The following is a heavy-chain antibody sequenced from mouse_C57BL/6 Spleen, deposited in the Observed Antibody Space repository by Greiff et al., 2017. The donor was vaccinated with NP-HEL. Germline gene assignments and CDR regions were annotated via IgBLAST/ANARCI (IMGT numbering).Heavy chain of an antibody. Sequence: EVKLMESGGGLVQPGGSMKLSCVASGFTFSNYWMNWVRQSPEKGLEWVAQIRLKSDNYATHYAESVKGRFTISRDDSKSSVYLQMNNLRAEDTGIYYCTGRLPWFAYWGQGTLVTVSA. D-gene: IGHD6-2*01. V-gene: IGHV6-3*01. CDR1: GFTFSNYW. J-gene: IGHJ3*01. CDR3: TGRLPWFAY. CDR2: IRLKSDNYAT.